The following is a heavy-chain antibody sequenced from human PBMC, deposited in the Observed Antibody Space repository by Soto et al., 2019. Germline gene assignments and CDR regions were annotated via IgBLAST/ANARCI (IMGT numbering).Heavy chain of an antibody. CDR3: ARDAYGGYCSGGSCQAFDY. CDR2: IYYSGST. Sequence: SETLSLTCTVSGGSISSYYWSWIRQPPGKGLEWIGYIYYSGSTNYNPSLKSRVTISVDTFKNQFSLKLSSVTAADTAVYYCARDAYGGYCSGGSCQAFDYWGQGTLVTVSS. V-gene: IGHV4-59*01. J-gene: IGHJ4*02. CDR1: GGSISSYY. D-gene: IGHD2-15*01.